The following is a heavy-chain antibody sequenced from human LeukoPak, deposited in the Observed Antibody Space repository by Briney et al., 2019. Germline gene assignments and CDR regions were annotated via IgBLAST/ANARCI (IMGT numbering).Heavy chain of an antibody. Sequence: SETLSLTCTVSGGSIRSYYWSWIRQPPGQGLGWIGYIYYSGSTNYNPSLKSRVTISVDTSKNHISPKLSSLTAPDTAVYYCARDGGGSYHFDYWGQGTLVTVSS. J-gene: IGHJ4*02. CDR2: IYYSGST. CDR1: GGSIRSYY. CDR3: ARDGGGSYHFDY. D-gene: IGHD1-26*01. V-gene: IGHV4-59*01.